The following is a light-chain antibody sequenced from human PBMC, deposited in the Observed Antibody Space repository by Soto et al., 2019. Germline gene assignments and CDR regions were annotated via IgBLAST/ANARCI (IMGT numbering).Light chain of an antibody. J-gene: IGKJ4*01. V-gene: IGKV3-20*01. CDR3: QQYASSPPLT. CDR2: GAS. Sequence: EIVLTQSPGTLSLSPGERATLSCRASQSVSSSLAWYQQKPGQAPRLLIYGASSRATGIPDRFSGSGSGTDFTLTISRLEPDDFAVYYCQQYASSPPLTFGGGTKVEIK. CDR1: QSVSSS.